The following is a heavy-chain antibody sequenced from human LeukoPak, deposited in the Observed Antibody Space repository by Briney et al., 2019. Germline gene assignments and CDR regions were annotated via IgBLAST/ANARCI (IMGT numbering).Heavy chain of an antibody. V-gene: IGHV1-58*02. CDR2: IVVGSGNT. J-gene: IGHJ4*02. Sequence: SVKVSCKASGFTFTSSAMQWVRQARGQRLEWIGWIVVGSGNTNYAQKFQERVTITRDMSTSTAYMELSSLRAEDTAVYFCARGKYGDSGTFDYWGQGTLVTVSS. CDR1: GFTFTSSA. D-gene: IGHD4-17*01. CDR3: ARGKYGDSGTFDY.